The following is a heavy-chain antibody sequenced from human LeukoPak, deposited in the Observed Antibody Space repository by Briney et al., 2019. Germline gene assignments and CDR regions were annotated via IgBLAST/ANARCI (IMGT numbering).Heavy chain of an antibody. Sequence: SETLSLTCAVYGGSFSGYYWSWIRQPPGKGLEWIGEISHSGSTNYNPSLKSRVTISVDTSKNQFSLKLSSVTAADTAVYYCARGWVRYYFDYWGQGTLVTVSS. CDR3: ARGWVRYYFDY. V-gene: IGHV4-34*01. D-gene: IGHD3-10*01. CDR1: GGSFSGYY. J-gene: IGHJ4*02. CDR2: ISHSGST.